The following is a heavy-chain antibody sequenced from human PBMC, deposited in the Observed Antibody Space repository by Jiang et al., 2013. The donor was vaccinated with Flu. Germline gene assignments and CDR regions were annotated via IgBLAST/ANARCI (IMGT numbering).Heavy chain of an antibody. Sequence: GPGLVKASETLSLTCTVSGDSISSSRYYWGWVRQPPGKGLEWIGNIQYSGTTHYNPFLKSRVTMSVDTSKSQFSLKLISVTAADTAVYYCVRAIVVVVKVAGPQFSFDYWGQGTLATVSP. J-gene: IGHJ4*02. D-gene: IGHD2-15*01. CDR3: VRAIVVVVKVAGPQFSFDY. V-gene: IGHV4-39*01. CDR1: GDSISSSRYY. CDR2: IQYSGTT.